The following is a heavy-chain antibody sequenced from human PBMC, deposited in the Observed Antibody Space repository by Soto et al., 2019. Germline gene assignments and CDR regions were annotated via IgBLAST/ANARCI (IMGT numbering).Heavy chain of an antibody. V-gene: IGHV1-3*01. Sequence: ASVKVSCRASGYSCTTYAMHWVRQAPGQRLEWMGWINAGNGNTKYSQKFQGRVTITRDTSASTAYMELSSLRSEDTAVYYCARGVATIYFDYWGQGTLVTVSS. J-gene: IGHJ4*02. D-gene: IGHD5-12*01. CDR3: ARGVATIYFDY. CDR1: GYSCTTYA. CDR2: INAGNGNT.